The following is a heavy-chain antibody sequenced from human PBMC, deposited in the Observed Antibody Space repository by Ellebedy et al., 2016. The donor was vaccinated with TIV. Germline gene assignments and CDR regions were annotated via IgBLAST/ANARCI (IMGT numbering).Heavy chain of an antibody. CDR3: ARDGTVTTPTYFDY. CDR2: ISSSSYI. V-gene: IGHV3-21*01. CDR1: GFTFSSYS. D-gene: IGHD4-11*01. J-gene: IGHJ4*02. Sequence: GESLKISCAASGFTFSSYSMNWVRQAPGKGLEWVSSISSSSYIYYADSVKGRFTISRDNAKNSLYLQMNSLRAEDTAVYYCARDGTVTTPTYFDYWGQGTLVTVSS.